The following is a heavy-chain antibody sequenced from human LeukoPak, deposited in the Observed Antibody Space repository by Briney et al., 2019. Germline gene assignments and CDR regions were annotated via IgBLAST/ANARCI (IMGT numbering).Heavy chain of an antibody. CDR1: GGSISSYY. V-gene: IGHV4-59*01. CDR3: ARGVYIAAAQYAY. D-gene: IGHD6-13*01. Sequence: ETLSLTCTVSGGSISSYYWSWIRQPPGKGLEWVGYIYYSGTTKYNPSLKSRVSISVDTSKNQFSLKLSSVTAADTAVYYCARGVYIAAAQYAYWGQGTLVTVSS. J-gene: IGHJ4*02. CDR2: IYYSGTT.